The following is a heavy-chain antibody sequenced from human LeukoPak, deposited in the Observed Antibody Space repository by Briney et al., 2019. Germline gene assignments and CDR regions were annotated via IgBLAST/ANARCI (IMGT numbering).Heavy chain of an antibody. CDR1: GFTFSSYN. CDR3: ARGGRCTNGVCYFSNDY. V-gene: IGHV3-48*04. CDR2: ISGGSTTI. D-gene: IGHD2-8*01. Sequence: GGSLRLSCTASGFTFSSYNMNWVRQASGKGLEWVSYISGGSTTIYYADSVKGRFTISRDNAKNSLYLQMNSLRAEDTAVYYCARGGRCTNGVCYFSNDYWGQGTLVTVSS. J-gene: IGHJ4*02.